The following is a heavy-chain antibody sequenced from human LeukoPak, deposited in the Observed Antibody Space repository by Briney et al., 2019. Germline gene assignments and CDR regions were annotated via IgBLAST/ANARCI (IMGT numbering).Heavy chain of an antibody. D-gene: IGHD1-26*01. CDR3: ARVLVPFTRSAFDI. J-gene: IGHJ3*02. V-gene: IGHV3-7*01. CDR1: GFTFSSYW. CDR2: IKQDGSEK. Sequence: PGGSLRLSCAASGFTFSSYWMSWVRQAPGKGLEWVANIKQDGSEKYYVDSVKGRFTISRDNAKNSLYLQMNSLRAEDTAVYYCARVLVPFTRSAFDIWGQGTMVTVSS.